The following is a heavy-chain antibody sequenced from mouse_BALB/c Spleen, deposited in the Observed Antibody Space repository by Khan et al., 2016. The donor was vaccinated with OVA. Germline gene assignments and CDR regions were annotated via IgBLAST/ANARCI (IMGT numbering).Heavy chain of an antibody. V-gene: IGHV5-6-5*01. CDR1: GFTFSNYA. J-gene: IGHJ3*01. CDR3: ARDDWFTY. Sequence: EVELVESGGGLVKPGGSLKLSCAASGFTFSNYAMSWVRPTPEKRLAWVASISSGGSTYYPDSVKGRFTISRDNDRNSMYLQMSSVRSEETAMYYCARDDWFTYWGQGTMVTVSA. CDR2: ISSGGST.